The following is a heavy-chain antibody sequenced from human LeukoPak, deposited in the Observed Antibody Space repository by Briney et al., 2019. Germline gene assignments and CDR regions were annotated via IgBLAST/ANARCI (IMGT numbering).Heavy chain of an antibody. D-gene: IGHD4-23*01. CDR2: INLSEST. J-gene: IGHJ4*02. Sequence: PSETLSLTCAVYGGSFSGYYWSWIRQPAGKGLDWIGEINLSESTNHNPSLKSRDTISVDTSKTQFSLELSSVPAADTAVYYCASRWHPFDYWGQGTLVTVSS. CDR1: GGSFSGYY. CDR3: ASRWHPFDY. V-gene: IGHV4-34*01.